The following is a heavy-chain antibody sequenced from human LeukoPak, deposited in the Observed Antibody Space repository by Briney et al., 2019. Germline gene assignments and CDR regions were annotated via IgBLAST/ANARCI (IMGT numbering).Heavy chain of an antibody. J-gene: IGHJ4*02. D-gene: IGHD3-10*01. CDR3: ASGSGSYYSPHFDY. CDR1: GFIFSSYW. V-gene: IGHV3-7*01. Sequence: GGSLRLSCAASGFIFSSYWMTWVRQAPGKGLEWVANIKQDGSERYYVDSVKGRFTISRDNAKNSLYLQMNSLRAEDTAVYYCASGSGSYYSPHFDYWGQGTLVTVSS. CDR2: IKQDGSER.